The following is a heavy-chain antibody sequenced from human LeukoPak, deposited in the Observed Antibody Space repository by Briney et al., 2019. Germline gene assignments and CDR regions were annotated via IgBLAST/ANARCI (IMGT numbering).Heavy chain of an antibody. CDR1: GFTVSSNY. CDR2: VYSGGST. Sequence: RGSLRLSCAASGFTVSSNYMSWVRQAPGKGLEWVSVVYSGGSTYYADSVKGRFTISRDNSKNTLYLQMNSLRAEDTAVYYCARRLWFGELSFDPWGQGTLVTVSS. D-gene: IGHD3-10*01. CDR3: ARRLWFGELSFDP. V-gene: IGHV3-53*01. J-gene: IGHJ5*02.